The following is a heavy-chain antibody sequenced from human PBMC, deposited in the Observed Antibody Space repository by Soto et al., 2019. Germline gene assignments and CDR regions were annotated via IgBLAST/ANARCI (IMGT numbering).Heavy chain of an antibody. CDR3: APGITIFGVVTNSNWFDP. Sequence: SETLSLTCTVSGGSISSSSYYWGWIRQPPGKGLEWIGSIYYSGSTYYNPSLKSRVTISVDTSKNQFSLKLSSVTAADTAVYYCAPGITIFGVVTNSNWFDPWGQGTLVTVSS. CDR2: IYYSGST. J-gene: IGHJ5*02. D-gene: IGHD3-3*01. V-gene: IGHV4-39*01. CDR1: GGSISSSSYY.